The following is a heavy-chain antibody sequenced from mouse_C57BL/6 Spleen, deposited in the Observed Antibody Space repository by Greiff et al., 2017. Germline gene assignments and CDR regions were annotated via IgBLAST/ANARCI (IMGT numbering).Heavy chain of an antibody. CDR1: GFNIKDYY. Sequence: VQLMQSGAELVRPGASVKLSCTASGFNIKDYYMHWVKQRPEQGLEWIGRIDPEDGDTEYDPKFQGKATMTADPSSNTVYLHLSSLTSDDTAVYYCTTDYGSSYYFDYWGQATTLTVSS. CDR3: TTDYGSSYYFDY. CDR2: IDPEDGDT. J-gene: IGHJ2*01. D-gene: IGHD1-1*01. V-gene: IGHV14-1*01.